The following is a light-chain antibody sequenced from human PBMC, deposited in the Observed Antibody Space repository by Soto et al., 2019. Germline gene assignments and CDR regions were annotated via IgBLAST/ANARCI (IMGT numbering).Light chain of an antibody. CDR2: DVS. CDR3: CSYVGTYTWV. V-gene: IGLV2-11*01. J-gene: IGLJ3*02. Sequence: QSALTQPRSVSGSPGQSVTISCTGTSGDVGRYDYVSWYQQRPGEAPELLIYDVSKRPSGVPDRFSGSKSGNTASLTISGLQAEDEADYYCCSYVGTYTWVFGGGTKLTVL. CDR1: SGDVGRYDY.